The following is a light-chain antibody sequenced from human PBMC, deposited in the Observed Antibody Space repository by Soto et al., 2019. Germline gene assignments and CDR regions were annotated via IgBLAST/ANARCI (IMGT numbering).Light chain of an antibody. V-gene: IGKV1-5*01. CDR1: QSVSRW. Sequence: DVQMTQSPSTLSASVGDRVTVTCRASQSVSRWVAWYQQKVGKAPKLLIFDASSLASGVPSRFSGSGSVTKFTLTISSLHPDDAATYYCQQSHNFDPPTFGEGTKVEIK. J-gene: IGKJ4*01. CDR3: QQSHNFDPPT. CDR2: DAS.